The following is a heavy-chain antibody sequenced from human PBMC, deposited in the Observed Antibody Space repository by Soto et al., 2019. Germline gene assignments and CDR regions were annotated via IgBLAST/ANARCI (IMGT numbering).Heavy chain of an antibody. CDR2: INAGNGNT. CDR3: ARDQSDSYGPYGMDV. V-gene: IGHV1-3*01. J-gene: IGHJ6*02. D-gene: IGHD5-18*01. CDR1: GYTFTSYA. Sequence: ASVKVSCKASGYTFTSYAMHWVRQAPGQRLEWMGWINAGNGNTKYSQKFQGRVTITTDTSTSTAYMELSSLRSEDTAVYYCARDQSDSYGPYGMDVWGQGTTVTVSS.